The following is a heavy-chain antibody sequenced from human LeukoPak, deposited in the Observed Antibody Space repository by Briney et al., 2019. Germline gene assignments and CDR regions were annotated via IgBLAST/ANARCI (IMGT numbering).Heavy chain of an antibody. CDR2: TSFDGSDN. CDR1: GFTFSSYA. Sequence: GGSLRLSCAASGFTFSSYAMHWVRQAPGKGLKWVAVTSFDGSDNYYADSVKGRFTISRDNSKNTLYLQMNSPRPDDTAVYYCARAPGTMIVVDYWGQGTLVTVSS. J-gene: IGHJ4*02. CDR3: ARAPGTMIVVDY. D-gene: IGHD3-22*01. V-gene: IGHV3-30*04.